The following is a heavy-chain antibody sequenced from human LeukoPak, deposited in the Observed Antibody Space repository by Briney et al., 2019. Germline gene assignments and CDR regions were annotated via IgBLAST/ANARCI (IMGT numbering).Heavy chain of an antibody. J-gene: IGHJ4*02. D-gene: IGHD1-26*01. CDR3: ARDGGSGAVGY. V-gene: IGHV3-64*01. Sequence: PGGSLRLSCAASGFTFSSYAMHWVRQAPGKGLEYVSAISSNGGSTYYANSVKGRFTTSRDNSKNTLYLQMNSLRAEDTAVYYCARDGGSGAVGYWGQGTLVTVSS. CDR1: GFTFSSYA. CDR2: ISSNGGST.